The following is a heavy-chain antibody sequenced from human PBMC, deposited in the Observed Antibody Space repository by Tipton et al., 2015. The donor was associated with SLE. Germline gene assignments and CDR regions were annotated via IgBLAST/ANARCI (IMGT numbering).Heavy chain of an antibody. V-gene: IGHV4-59*01. CDR3: ARDPGGYSSGGGFDP. Sequence: TLSLTCTVSGDSISSYYWSWIRQPPGKGLEWIGYIYYSGSTNYNPSLKSRVTISVDTSKNQFSLKLSSVTAADTAVYYCARDPGGYSSGGGFDPWGQGTLVTVSS. CDR2: IYYSGST. CDR1: GDSISSYY. J-gene: IGHJ5*02. D-gene: IGHD3-22*01.